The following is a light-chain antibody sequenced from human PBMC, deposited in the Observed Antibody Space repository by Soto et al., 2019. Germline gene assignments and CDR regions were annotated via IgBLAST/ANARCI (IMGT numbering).Light chain of an antibody. CDR1: QSVLYNSNNKNY. J-gene: IGKJ1*01. V-gene: IGKV4-1*01. CDR3: QQYYSNPWT. CDR2: WAS. Sequence: DIVMTQSPDSLAVSLGERATINCKSSQSVLYNSNNKNYLAWYQQKPGQPPKLLIYWASTRESGVPDRFSGSGSGTDFTLTISSLQAEDVAIYYCQQYYSNPWTFGQGTKVEIK.